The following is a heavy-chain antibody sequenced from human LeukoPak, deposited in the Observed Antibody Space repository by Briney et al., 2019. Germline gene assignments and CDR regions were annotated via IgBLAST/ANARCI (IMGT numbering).Heavy chain of an antibody. J-gene: IGHJ5*02. CDR2: IYYSGST. CDR3: ARGGNDFWSGLMYNWFDP. D-gene: IGHD3-3*01. Sequence: SETLSLTCTVSGGSISSYYWNWIRQPPGKGLEWIGYIYYSGSTNYNPSLQSRVTISVDTSKSQFSLKLTSVTAADTAMYYCARGGNDFWSGLMYNWFDPWGQGTLVTVSS. V-gene: IGHV4-59*01. CDR1: GGSISSYY.